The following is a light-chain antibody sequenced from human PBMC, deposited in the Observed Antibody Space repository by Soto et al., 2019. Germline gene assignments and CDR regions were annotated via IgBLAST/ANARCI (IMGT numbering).Light chain of an antibody. CDR3: SSYTSSSTLVV. J-gene: IGLJ2*01. CDR2: EVS. Sequence: QSALTQPPSVSGSPGKSVTISCTGTSSDVGSYNRVSWYQQPPGTAPKLMIYEVSNRPSGAPDRFSGSKSGNTASLTISGLQAEDEADYYCSSYTSSSTLVVFGGGTKLTVL. CDR1: SSDVGSYNR. V-gene: IGLV2-18*02.